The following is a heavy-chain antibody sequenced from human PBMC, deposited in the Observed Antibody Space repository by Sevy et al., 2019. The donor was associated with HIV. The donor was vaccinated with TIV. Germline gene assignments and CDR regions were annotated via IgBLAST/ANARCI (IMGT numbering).Heavy chain of an antibody. Sequence: GGSLRLSCVASGLTISDYVLYWVRQAPGKGLEWVSAITESDADITYADSVKGRFTVSRDNSKNTVYLQMGSRRAEDTAIYYCAKLGVRVATGGTDYWGQGTQVTVSS. CDR1: GLTISDYV. CDR2: ITESDADI. J-gene: IGHJ4*02. CDR3: AKLGVRVATGGTDY. V-gene: IGHV3-23*01. D-gene: IGHD3-3*01.